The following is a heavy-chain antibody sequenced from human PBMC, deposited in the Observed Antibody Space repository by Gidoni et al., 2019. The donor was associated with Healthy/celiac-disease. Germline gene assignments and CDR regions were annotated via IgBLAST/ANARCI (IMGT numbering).Heavy chain of an antibody. CDR3: ARGPPDEVSC. V-gene: IGHV4-39*01. CDR2: IYYSGST. D-gene: IGHD1-20*01. CDR1: GCSISRSSYY. J-gene: IGHJ4*02. Sequence: QLQLQESGPGLVKPSETLSLTCTVPGCSISRSSYYWGWIRQPPGKGLEWIGSIYYSGSTYYNPSLKSRVTISVDTSKNQFSLKLSSVTAADTAVYYCARGPPDEVSCWGQGTLVTVSS.